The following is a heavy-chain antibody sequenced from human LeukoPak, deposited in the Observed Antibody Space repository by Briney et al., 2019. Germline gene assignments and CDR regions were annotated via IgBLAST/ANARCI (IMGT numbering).Heavy chain of an antibody. D-gene: IGHD5-12*01. J-gene: IGHJ5*02. CDR1: GFTVSSNY. Sequence: GGSLGLSCAASGFTVSSNYMSWVRQAPGKGLEWVSVIYSGGSTYYADSVKGRFTISRDNSKNTLYLQMNSLRAEDTAVYYCARVGSSGYYDLASWFDPWGQGTLVTVSS. V-gene: IGHV3-53*01. CDR3: ARVGSSGYYDLASWFDP. CDR2: IYSGGST.